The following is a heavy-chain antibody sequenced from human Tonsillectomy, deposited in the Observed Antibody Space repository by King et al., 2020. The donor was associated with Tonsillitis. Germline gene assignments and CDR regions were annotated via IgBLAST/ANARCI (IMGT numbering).Heavy chain of an antibody. Sequence: VQLVESGGGVVQPGRSLRLSCAASGFTFSSYAMHWVRQAPGKGLEWVAVISYDGSNKYYADSVKGRFTISRDNSKNTLYLQMNSLRAEDTAVYYCARGRCSSTSCYRDAFDIWGQGTMVTVSS. CDR1: GFTFSSYA. D-gene: IGHD2-2*01. V-gene: IGHV3-30*04. CDR2: ISYDGSNK. CDR3: ARGRCSSTSCYRDAFDI. J-gene: IGHJ3*02.